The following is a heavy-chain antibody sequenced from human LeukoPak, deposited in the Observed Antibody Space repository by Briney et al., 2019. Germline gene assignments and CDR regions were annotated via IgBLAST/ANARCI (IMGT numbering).Heavy chain of an antibody. D-gene: IGHD5-24*01. J-gene: IGHJ5*02. CDR2: SWHDGSNK. V-gene: IGHV3-33*01. CDR3: ARASDPWLQLT. Sequence: GRSLRLSCATSGFTFSSYGMHWVRQAPGKGLEWVAVSWHDGSNKYYADSVKGRFTISRDNAQTSLYLQMNSLRAEDTAVYYCARASDPWLQLTWGQGTLVTVSS. CDR1: GFTFSSYG.